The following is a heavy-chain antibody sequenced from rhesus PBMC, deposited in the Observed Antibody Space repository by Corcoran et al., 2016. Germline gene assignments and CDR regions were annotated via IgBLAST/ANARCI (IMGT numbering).Heavy chain of an antibody. Sequence: QVQLQESGPGLVKPSETLSLTCAVSGGSFSGYYWAWLRQPPGKGLGWIGYIRGSSVSTDYNPSLNRRVTISTDPSKNQFSLKLSSVTAADTAVYYCARDSSGWYGFDYWGQGVLVTVSS. V-gene: IGHV4-165*01. CDR1: GGSFSGYY. D-gene: IGHD6-31*01. CDR2: IRGSSVST. J-gene: IGHJ4*01. CDR3: ARDSSGWYGFDY.